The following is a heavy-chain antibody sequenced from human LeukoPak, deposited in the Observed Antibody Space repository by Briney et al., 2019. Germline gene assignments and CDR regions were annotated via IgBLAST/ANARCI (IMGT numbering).Heavy chain of an antibody. Sequence: GGSLRLSCAASGFTFSSYAMSWVRQAPGKVLEWVSAISGSGGSTYYADSVKGRFTISRDNAKNSLYLQMNSLSAEDTAVYYCARVITMVRGSGLFYFDYWGQGTLVTVSS. V-gene: IGHV3-23*01. D-gene: IGHD3-10*01. J-gene: IGHJ4*02. CDR3: ARVITMVRGSGLFYFDY. CDR2: ISGSGGST. CDR1: GFTFSSYA.